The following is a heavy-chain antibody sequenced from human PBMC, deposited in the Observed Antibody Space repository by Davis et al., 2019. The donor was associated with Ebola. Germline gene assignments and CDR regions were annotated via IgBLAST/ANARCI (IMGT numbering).Heavy chain of an antibody. D-gene: IGHD3-10*01. Sequence: SVKVSCKASGGTFSSYAISWVRQAPGQGLEWMGGIIPIFGTANYAQKFQGRVTMTTDTSTSTAYMELRSLRSDDTAVYYCARDYGSGSPDYWGQGTLVTVSS. V-gene: IGHV1-69*05. CDR2: IIPIFGTA. J-gene: IGHJ4*02. CDR1: GGTFSSYA. CDR3: ARDYGSGSPDY.